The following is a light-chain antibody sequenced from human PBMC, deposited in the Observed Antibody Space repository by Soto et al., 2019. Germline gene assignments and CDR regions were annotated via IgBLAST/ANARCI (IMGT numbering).Light chain of an antibody. CDR2: GGT. J-gene: IGKJ1*01. V-gene: IGKV1-6*01. Sequence: AIQMTQSPSSLSASVGDRVTITCRASEDIRRDLGWYQQKPGKAPQVLIYGGTYLQSRVPSRFSGYGSGTDFTLTITSLQPEDFATYYCLQDFIYPRTFGQGTKVEIK. CDR3: LQDFIYPRT. CDR1: EDIRRD.